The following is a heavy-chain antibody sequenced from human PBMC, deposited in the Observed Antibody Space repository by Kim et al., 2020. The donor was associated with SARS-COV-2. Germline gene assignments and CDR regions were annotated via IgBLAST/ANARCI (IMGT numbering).Heavy chain of an antibody. CDR3: ARLIDYGDDALDV. Sequence: GGSVRLSCAASGFILSRFDMNWVRQAPGKGLEWISYIGSATGHTYYADSVKGRFAVSRDHARNSIYLQMNGLRDEDTALYYCARLIDYGDDALDVWGQGTMVTVFS. V-gene: IGHV3-48*02. J-gene: IGHJ3*01. CDR1: GFILSRFD. D-gene: IGHD4-17*01. CDR2: IGSATGHT.